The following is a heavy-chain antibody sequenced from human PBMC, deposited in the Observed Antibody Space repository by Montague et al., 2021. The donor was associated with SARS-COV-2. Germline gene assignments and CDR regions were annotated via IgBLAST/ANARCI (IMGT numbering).Heavy chain of an antibody. V-gene: IGHV4-61*02. CDR2: IYTSGST. D-gene: IGHD6-19*01. CDR3: ARDRRGMAMAGRAYYYYMDV. J-gene: IGHJ6*03. Sequence: TLSLTCTVSGGSISSGSYYWSWIRQPAGKGLEWIGRIYTSGSTNYNPSLKSRVTISVDTSKQQFSLELTSVTAADTAVYYCARDRRGMAMAGRAYYYYMDVWGKGTTVTVSS. CDR1: GGSISSGSYY.